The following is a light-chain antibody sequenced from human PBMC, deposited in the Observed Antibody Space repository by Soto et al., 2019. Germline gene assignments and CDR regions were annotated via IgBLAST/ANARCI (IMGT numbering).Light chain of an antibody. CDR3: TSYTSTNTLYV. Sequence: QAVVTQPASVSGSPGQSITISCTGTSRDVGGYNYVSWYQQHPGKAPKLIIYEVSNRPSGVSNRFSGSNSGNTASLTISGLQAEYEADYYCTSYTSTNTLYVFGTGTKLTVL. V-gene: IGLV2-14*01. J-gene: IGLJ1*01. CDR1: SRDVGGYNY. CDR2: EVS.